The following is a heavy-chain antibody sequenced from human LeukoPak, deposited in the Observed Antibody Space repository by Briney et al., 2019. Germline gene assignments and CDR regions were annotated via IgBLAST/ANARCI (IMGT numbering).Heavy chain of an antibody. Sequence: ASVNLSSKASGFTFTIYGFSWVPQAPGQGFAWMGWISGYSGNTNSTQKLQGRVTMTTVTSTSTVYMELRSLGSDDTAVYYCARNGRGGSGSYFDYWGQGTLVTVSS. D-gene: IGHD3-10*01. CDR1: GFTFTIYG. J-gene: IGHJ4*02. CDR2: ISGYSGNT. V-gene: IGHV1-18*01. CDR3: ARNGRGGSGSYFDY.